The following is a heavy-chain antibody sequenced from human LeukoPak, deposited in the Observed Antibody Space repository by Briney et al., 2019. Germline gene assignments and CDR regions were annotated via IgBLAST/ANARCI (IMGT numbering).Heavy chain of an antibody. J-gene: IGHJ4*02. Sequence: GGSLRLSCAASGFTFDDYTMHWVRQAPGKGLEWVSLIIWAGGSTYYADSVKGRFTISRDNAKNSLSLQMNSLRDEDTAVYYCARRYSSSWWHLDYWGQGTLVTVSS. V-gene: IGHV3-43*01. CDR2: IIWAGGST. CDR3: ARRYSSSWWHLDY. CDR1: GFTFDDYT. D-gene: IGHD6-13*01.